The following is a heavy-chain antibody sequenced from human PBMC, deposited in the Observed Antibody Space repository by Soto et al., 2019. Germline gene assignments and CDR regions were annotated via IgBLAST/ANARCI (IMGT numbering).Heavy chain of an antibody. V-gene: IGHV3-23*01. J-gene: IGHJ5*02. CDR3: ANARSDADYISYAS. Sequence: EVQLLESGGGFIQPGGSLRLSCATSGFTLNHYVMSWVRQAPGKGLEWVSAISGSGSSAYYADSVKGRFTISRDSSKGTLFLQMSSLRDEDTAVDFCANARSDADYISYASWGMGTLVTVSS. CDR2: ISGSGSSA. D-gene: IGHD4-17*01. CDR1: GFTLNHYV.